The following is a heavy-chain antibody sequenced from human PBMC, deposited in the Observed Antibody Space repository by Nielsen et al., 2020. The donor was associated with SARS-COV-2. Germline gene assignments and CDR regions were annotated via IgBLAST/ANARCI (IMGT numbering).Heavy chain of an antibody. V-gene: IGHV3-48*03. Sequence: GESLKISCAASGFTFSSYEMNWVRQAPGKGLEWVSYISSSGSTIYNADSVKGRFTISRDNAKNSLYLQMNSLRAEDTAVYYCARGGGTIFGVVIDDAFDIWGQGTMVTVSS. CDR2: ISSSGSTI. J-gene: IGHJ3*02. CDR3: ARGGGTIFGVVIDDAFDI. D-gene: IGHD3-3*01. CDR1: GFTFSSYE.